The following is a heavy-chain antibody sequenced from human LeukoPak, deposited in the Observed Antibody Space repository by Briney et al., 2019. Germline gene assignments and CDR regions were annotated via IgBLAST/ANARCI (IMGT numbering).Heavy chain of an antibody. D-gene: IGHD3-22*01. Sequence: PGGSLRLSCAASGFTFSSYAMSWVRQAPGKGLEWVSAISGSGGSTYYADSVKGRFTISRDNSKNTLYLQMNSLRAEDTAVYYCAKSGSAYYDSSGDYWGQGTLVTVSS. CDR1: GFTFSSYA. CDR2: ISGSGGST. J-gene: IGHJ4*02. CDR3: AKSGSAYYDSSGDY. V-gene: IGHV3-23*01.